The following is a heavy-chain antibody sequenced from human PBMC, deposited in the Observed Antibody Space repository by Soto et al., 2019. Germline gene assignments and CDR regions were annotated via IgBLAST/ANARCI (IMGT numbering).Heavy chain of an antibody. Sequence: SVKVSCKASGGTFSSYAISWVRQAPGQGLEWMGGIIPIFGTANYAQKFQGRVTITADKSTSTAYMELSSLRSEDTAVYYCARVVDTAMVDYYYYGMDVWGQGTTVTVSS. D-gene: IGHD5-18*01. CDR1: GGTFSSYA. CDR2: IIPIFGTA. CDR3: ARVVDTAMVDYYYYGMDV. J-gene: IGHJ6*02. V-gene: IGHV1-69*06.